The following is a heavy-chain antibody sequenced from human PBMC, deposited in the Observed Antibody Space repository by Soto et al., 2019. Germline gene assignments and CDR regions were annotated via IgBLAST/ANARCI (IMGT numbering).Heavy chain of an antibody. CDR3: AKDRRAGGNSAFYFDF. D-gene: IGHD3-16*01. J-gene: IGHJ4*02. CDR1: GFKFSNYA. CDR2: ISATGGGT. Sequence: GGSLRLSCAASGFKFSNYAMSWVRQAPGKGLEWVSLISATGGGTYYADSVKGRFTISRDNSHNTLYLQVHSLTAEDTAVYYCAKDRRAGGNSAFYFDFWGQGAQVTVPS. V-gene: IGHV3-23*01.